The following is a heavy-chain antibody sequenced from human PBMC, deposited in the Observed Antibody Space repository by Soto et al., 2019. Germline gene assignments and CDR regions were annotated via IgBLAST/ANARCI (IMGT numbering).Heavy chain of an antibody. Sequence: GGSLRLSCAASGFTFSRYTMHWVRQAPGKGLEWVSPITSANTYIFQLAPVKGRFSISRDNAKNALYLQMTGLRGEDTAVYYCVRDSGGGYYDANYFDFWGLGTLVTVSS. CDR3: VRDSGGGYYDANYFDF. D-gene: IGHD1-26*01. J-gene: IGHJ4*02. CDR2: ITSANTYI. CDR1: GFTFSRYT. V-gene: IGHV3-21*01.